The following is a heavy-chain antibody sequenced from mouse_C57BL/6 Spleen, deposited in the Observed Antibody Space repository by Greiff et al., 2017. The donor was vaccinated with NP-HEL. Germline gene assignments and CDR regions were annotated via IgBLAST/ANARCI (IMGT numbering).Heavy chain of an antibody. CDR2: IYPGDGDT. J-gene: IGHJ4*01. CDR3: ARVGLYYDYDGDAMDY. CDR1: GYAFSSSW. V-gene: IGHV1-82*01. D-gene: IGHD2-4*01. Sequence: RVESGASVKISCKASGYAFSSSWMNWVKQRPGKGLEWIGRIYPGDGDTHYNGNFKGKATLTADKSSSIAYMQRSSLTSEDSAVYFCARVGLYYDYDGDAMDYWVQGTSVTVSS.